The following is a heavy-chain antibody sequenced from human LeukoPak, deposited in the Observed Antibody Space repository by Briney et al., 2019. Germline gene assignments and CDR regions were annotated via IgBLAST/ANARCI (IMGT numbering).Heavy chain of an antibody. J-gene: IGHJ4*02. CDR2: IYYSGST. Sequence: PSEPLSLTCTVSGGSISSSSYYWGWIRQPPGKGLEWIVSIYYSGSTYYNPSLKSRVTISVDTSKNQFSLKLSSVTAADTAVYYCARRNGRDYYDSSGYPYFDYWGQGTLVTVSS. CDR1: GGSISSSSYY. CDR3: ARRNGRDYYDSSGYPYFDY. D-gene: IGHD3-22*01. V-gene: IGHV4-39*01.